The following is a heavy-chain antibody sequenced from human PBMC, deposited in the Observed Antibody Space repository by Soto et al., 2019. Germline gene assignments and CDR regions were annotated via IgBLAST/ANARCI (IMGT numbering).Heavy chain of an antibody. CDR1: GFTFNIYS. CDR2: ISYDGSNK. CDR3: AKDIVRYSYGACDY. D-gene: IGHD5-18*01. V-gene: IGHV3-30*18. Sequence: QVQLVESGGAVGQPGTSLRLSCAASGFTFNIYSMYWVRQAPGKGLEWVAVISYDGSNKYHADSVKGRFTISRENSKNTLDLQMNSLKAEDTAVYYCAKDIVRYSYGACDYWGQGALVTVSS. J-gene: IGHJ4*02.